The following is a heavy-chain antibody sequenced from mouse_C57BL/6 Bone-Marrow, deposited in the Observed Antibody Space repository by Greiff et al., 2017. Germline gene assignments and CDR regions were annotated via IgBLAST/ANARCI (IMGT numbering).Heavy chain of an antibody. Sequence: VKLQQPGAELVKPGASVKMSCKASGYTFTSYWITWVKQRPGQGLEWIGDIYPGSGSTNYNEKFKSKATLTVDTSSSTAYMQLSSLTSEDSAVYYCARSELYDGYYYAMDYWGQGTSVTVSS. D-gene: IGHD1-1*01. CDR3: ARSELYDGYYYAMDY. CDR2: IYPGSGST. CDR1: GYTFTSYW. J-gene: IGHJ4*01. V-gene: IGHV1-55*01.